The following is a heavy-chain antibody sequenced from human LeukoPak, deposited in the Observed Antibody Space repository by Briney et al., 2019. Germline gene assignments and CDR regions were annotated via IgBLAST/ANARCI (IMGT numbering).Heavy chain of an antibody. D-gene: IGHD7-27*01. J-gene: IGHJ4*02. V-gene: IGHV4-59*12. CDR3: ARVPGKLTGGFAFDY. CDR2: IYYSGST. CDR1: GGSISSYY. Sequence: SETLSLTCTVSGGSISSYYWSWIRQPPGKGLEWIGYIYYSGSTNYNPSLKSRVTISVDTSKNQFSLKLSSVTAADTAVYYCARVPGKLTGGFAFDYWGQGTLSPSPQ.